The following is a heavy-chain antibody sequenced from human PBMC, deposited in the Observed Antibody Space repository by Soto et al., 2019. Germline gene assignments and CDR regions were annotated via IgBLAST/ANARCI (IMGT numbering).Heavy chain of an antibody. CDR3: ARDIKVSMIVVVTPSDAFDI. CDR1: GYTFTSYG. Sequence: QVQLVQSGAEVKKPGASVKVSCKASGYTFTSYGISWVRQAPGQGLEWMGWIGAYNGNTNYAQKLQGRATMTTDTTTSTAYMELRSLRSDDTAVYYCARDIKVSMIVVVTPSDAFDIWGQGTMVTVSS. V-gene: IGHV1-18*01. CDR2: IGAYNGNT. J-gene: IGHJ3*02. D-gene: IGHD3-22*01.